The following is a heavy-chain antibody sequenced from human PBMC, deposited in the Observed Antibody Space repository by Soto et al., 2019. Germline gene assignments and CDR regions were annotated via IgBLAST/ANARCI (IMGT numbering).Heavy chain of an antibody. V-gene: IGHV4-59*12. J-gene: IGHJ4*02. D-gene: IGHD6-6*01. CDR2: IYYTGST. CDR1: GGSIRPYY. Sequence: QAQLQESGPGLVKPSETLSLTCTVFGGSIRPYYWSWIRQPPGKELEWIGYIYYTGSTNYSPSLKSRVTMSLDTSRNLLSLKLNSVTAADTAVYYCARGSPMSSSFPLDYWGQGSLVAVSS. CDR3: ARGSPMSSSFPLDY.